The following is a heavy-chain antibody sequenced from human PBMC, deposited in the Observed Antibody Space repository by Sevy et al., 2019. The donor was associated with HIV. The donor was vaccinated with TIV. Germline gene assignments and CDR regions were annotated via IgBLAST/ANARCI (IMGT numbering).Heavy chain of an antibody. CDR3: VRAIAADGSF. D-gene: IGHD6-13*01. CDR1: GFTLSSYG. V-gene: IGHV3-7*01. J-gene: IGHJ4*02. Sequence: GGSLRLSCVASGFTLSSYGMSWVRQAPGKGLEWVANIKQDGSVRYYVDSVKGRFTISRANARNLVYLQMNSLRVEDTALYYCVRAIAADGSFWGQGTLVTVSS. CDR2: IKQDGSVR.